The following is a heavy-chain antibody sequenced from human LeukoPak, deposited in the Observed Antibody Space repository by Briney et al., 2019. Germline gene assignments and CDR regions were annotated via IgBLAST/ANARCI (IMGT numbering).Heavy chain of an antibody. Sequence: GGSLRLSCAASGFTFSDYWMSWMRQAPGKGLEWVANIKYDGDEEYYVDSVKGRFTISRDNAKNSLYLQLNSLRVEDTAVYYCKSGGAAPGSFDNWGQGTLVTVSP. CDR3: KSGGAAPGSFDN. V-gene: IGHV3-7*01. CDR2: IKYDGDEE. J-gene: IGHJ4*02. D-gene: IGHD6-13*01. CDR1: GFTFSDYW.